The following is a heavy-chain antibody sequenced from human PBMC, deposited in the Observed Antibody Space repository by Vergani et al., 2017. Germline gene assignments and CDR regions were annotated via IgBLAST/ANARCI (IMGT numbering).Heavy chain of an antibody. J-gene: IGHJ5*02. V-gene: IGHV4-59*01. CDR1: GVSMSGYY. CDR2: MYHSGST. CDR3: GRVADFYGLGSRLLDL. D-gene: IGHD3-10*01. Sequence: QVRLQESGPGLVKPSETLSLTCSVSGVSMSGYYWSWIRQPPRKELEWIGYMYHSGSTNYNPSLETRVTISGDMSKNQFSMKLNSVTTADTAVYYCGRVADFYGLGSRLLDLWGQGILVTVSS.